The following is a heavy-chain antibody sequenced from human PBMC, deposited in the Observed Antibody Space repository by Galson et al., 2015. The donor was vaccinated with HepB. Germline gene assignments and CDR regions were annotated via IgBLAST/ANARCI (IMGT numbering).Heavy chain of an antibody. CDR2: IIPIFGTA. J-gene: IGHJ6*02. V-gene: IGHV1-69*13. CDR3: ARWLAVVTWYGMDV. Sequence: SVKVSCKASGYTFSSYAISWVRQAPGQGLEWMGGIIPIFGTANYAQKFQGRVTITADESTSTAYMELSSLRSEDTAVYYCARWLAVVTWYGMDVWGQGTTVTVSS. D-gene: IGHD5-18*01. CDR1: GYTFSSYA.